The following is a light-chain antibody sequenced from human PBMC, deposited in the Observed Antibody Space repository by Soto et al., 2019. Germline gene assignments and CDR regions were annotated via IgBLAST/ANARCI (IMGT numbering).Light chain of an antibody. V-gene: IGLV2-23*02. J-gene: IGLJ2*01. CDR2: GVS. Sequence: QSALTQPASLSGSPGQSITISCTGTSSDVGGFNYVSWYQYHPGKAPRLLIYGVSTRPSGVSYRFSGSKSGNTASLTISGLQAEDEADYYCCSYAGSSTLVFGGGTKLTVL. CDR1: SSDVGGFNY. CDR3: CSYAGSSTLV.